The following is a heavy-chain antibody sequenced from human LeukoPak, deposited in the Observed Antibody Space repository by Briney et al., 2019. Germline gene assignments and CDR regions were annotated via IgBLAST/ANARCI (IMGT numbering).Heavy chain of an antibody. CDR1: GYTFTSYG. V-gene: IGHV1-18*01. Sequence: ASVKVSCKASGYTFTSYGISWVRQAPGQGLEWMGWISAYNGNTNYAQKLQGRVTMTTDTSTSTAYMELRSLRSEDTAVYYCARSSRYSSSSRWFDPWGQGTLVTVSS. CDR3: ARSSRYSSSSRWFDP. CDR2: ISAYNGNT. D-gene: IGHD6-6*01. J-gene: IGHJ5*02.